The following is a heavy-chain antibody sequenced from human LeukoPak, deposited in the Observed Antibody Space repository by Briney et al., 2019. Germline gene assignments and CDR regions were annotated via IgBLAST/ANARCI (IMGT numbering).Heavy chain of an antibody. V-gene: IGHV1-18*01. CDR1: GYTFTSYG. CDR2: ISAYNGNT. D-gene: IGHD5-18*01. J-gene: IGHJ4*02. CDR3: AAAKGYSYGYYYALFDY. Sequence: GASVKVSCKASGYTFTSYGISWVRQAPGQGLEWMGWISAYNGNTNYAQKLQGRVTMTEDTSTDTAYMELSSLRSEDTAVYYCAAAKGYSYGYYYALFDYWGQGTLVTVSS.